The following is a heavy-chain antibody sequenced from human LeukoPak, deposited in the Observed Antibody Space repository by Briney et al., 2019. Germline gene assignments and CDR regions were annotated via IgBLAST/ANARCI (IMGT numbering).Heavy chain of an antibody. CDR3: ARVEIAARPPYYYYYMDV. D-gene: IGHD6-6*01. CDR2: IIPIFGTA. J-gene: IGHJ6*03. Sequence: SVTLSCKASGGTFSSYAISWVRQAPGQGLEWMGGIIPIFGTANYAQKFQGRVTITADESTSTAYMELSSLRSEDTAVYYCARVEIAARPPYYYYYMDVWGKGTTVTVSS. V-gene: IGHV1-69*13. CDR1: GGTFSSYA.